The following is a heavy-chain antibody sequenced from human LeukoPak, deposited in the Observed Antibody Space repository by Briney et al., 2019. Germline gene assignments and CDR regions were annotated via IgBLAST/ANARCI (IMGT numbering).Heavy chain of an antibody. CDR3: ARDWDDILTGYYYGMDV. D-gene: IGHD3-9*01. V-gene: IGHV1-18*01. CDR2: TSAYNGNT. Sequence: GASVKVSCKASGYTFTSYGISWVRQAPGQGLEWMGWTSAYNGNTNYAQKLQGRVTMTTDTSTSTAYMELRSLRSDDTAVYYCARDWDDILTGYYYGMDVWGQGTTVTVSS. J-gene: IGHJ6*02. CDR1: GYTFTSYG.